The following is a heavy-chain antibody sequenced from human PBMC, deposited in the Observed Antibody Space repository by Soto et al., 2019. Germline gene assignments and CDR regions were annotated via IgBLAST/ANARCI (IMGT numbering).Heavy chain of an antibody. D-gene: IGHD3-10*01. CDR2: VHDRETA. V-gene: IGHV4-30-4*08. Sequence: WTWVRQRPGKGLEWIGFVHDRETADYNPSLKSRVSISVDTFKNKFSLRLSSVTAADSGVYYCERRKSLGVWGQGITVIVSS. CDR3: ERRKSLGV. J-gene: IGHJ6*02.